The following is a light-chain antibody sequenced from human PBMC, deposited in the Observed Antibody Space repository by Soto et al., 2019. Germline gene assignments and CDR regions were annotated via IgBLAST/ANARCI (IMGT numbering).Light chain of an antibody. CDR2: GNT. CDR1: SSNIGAGYD. CDR3: QSYDRTLSGVV. V-gene: IGLV1-40*01. J-gene: IGLJ2*01. Sequence: QAVVTQPPSVSGAPGQRVTISCTGSSSNIGAGYDVEWYQQLPGTAPKLLIYGNTNRPSGVPDRFSASKSGTSASLAITGLQAEDELDYYCQSYDRTLSGVVFGGGTKLTVL.